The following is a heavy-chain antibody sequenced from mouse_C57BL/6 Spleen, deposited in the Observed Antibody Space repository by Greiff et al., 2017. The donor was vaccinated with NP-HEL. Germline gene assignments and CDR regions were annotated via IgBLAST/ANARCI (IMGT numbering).Heavy chain of an antibody. CDR2: IHPNSGST. J-gene: IGHJ4*01. V-gene: IGHV1-64*01. CDR1: GYTFTSYW. Sequence: VQLQQPGAELVKPGASVKLSCKASGYTFTSYWMHWVKQRPGQGLEWIGMIHPNSGSTNYNEKFKSKATLTVDKSSSTAYMQLSSLTSEDSAVYYCARGWLPRDYYAMDYWGQGTSVTVSS. CDR3: ARGWLPRDYYAMDY. D-gene: IGHD2-3*01.